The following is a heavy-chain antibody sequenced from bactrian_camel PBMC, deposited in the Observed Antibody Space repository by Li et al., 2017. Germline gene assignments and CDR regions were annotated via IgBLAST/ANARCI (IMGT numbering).Heavy chain of an antibody. V-gene: IGHV3S54*01. CDR2: INADGGST. D-gene: IGHD2*01. Sequence: HVQLVESGGGSVQAGGCLTLSCTASENSYNTKWMGWFRQIPGKEREGVAAINADGGSTYYADSFKGRFTISQDTTLNTLYLQMNSLKPEDTAIYYCAGDQWRGGFKRRCELAYWGQGTQVTVS. CDR1: ENSYNTKW. J-gene: IGHJ4*01. CDR3: AGDQWRGGFKRRCELAY.